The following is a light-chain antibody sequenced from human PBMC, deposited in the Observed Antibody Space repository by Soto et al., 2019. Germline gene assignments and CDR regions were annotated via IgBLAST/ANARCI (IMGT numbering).Light chain of an antibody. Sequence: IVLTQSPGTLSLSPGERATLSCRASQSVSSSYLAWYQQRPGQAPRLLIFGASYRATGIPDRFSGSGSGTDFTLTISRLEPVDFAVYYCQHYSSSPPEFTFGPGTKVDSK. V-gene: IGKV3-20*01. J-gene: IGKJ3*01. CDR1: QSVSSSY. CDR3: QHYSSSPPEFT. CDR2: GAS.